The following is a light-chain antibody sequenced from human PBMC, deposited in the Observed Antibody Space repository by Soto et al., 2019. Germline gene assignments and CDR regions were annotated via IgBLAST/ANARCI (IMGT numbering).Light chain of an antibody. J-gene: IGKJ2*01. CDR1: QSVTSSY. CDR3: QQYGSSPRT. V-gene: IGKV3-20*01. Sequence: EIVLTQSPGTLSLSPGERATLSCRASQSVTSSYLAWYQQKPGQAPRLLIYGASSRATGIPDRFSGSGSGTDFTLTINRLKPEDFGVYYCQQYGSSPRTFGQGTKLEIK. CDR2: GAS.